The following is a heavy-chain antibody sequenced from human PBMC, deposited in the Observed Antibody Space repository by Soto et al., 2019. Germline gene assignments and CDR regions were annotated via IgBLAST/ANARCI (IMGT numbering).Heavy chain of an antibody. V-gene: IGHV4-30-2*01. D-gene: IGHD3-22*01. CDR2: IYHSGST. Sequence: SETVSLTCAVSGGSISSGGYSWSWIRQPPGKGLEWIGYIYHSGSTYYNPSLKSRVTISVDRSKNQFSLKLSSVTAADTAVYYCARGSYSSGYYLNWFDPWGQGTLVTVSS. CDR3: ARGSYSSGYYLNWFDP. CDR1: GGSISSGGYS. J-gene: IGHJ5*02.